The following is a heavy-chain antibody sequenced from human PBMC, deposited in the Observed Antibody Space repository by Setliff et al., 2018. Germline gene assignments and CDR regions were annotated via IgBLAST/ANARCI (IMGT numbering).Heavy chain of an antibody. CDR3: AKDRVPDGKWDFDS. CDR2: VDQGANT. V-gene: IGHV3-23*01. D-gene: IGHD2-8*01. Sequence: GASLTISCVASGFTFGAYTLTWVRQAPGKGLEFVSGVDQGANTYYGDSVKGRFTISRDNSQNTVYLQMTNLRVEDTAIYYCAKDRVPDGKWDFDSSGPGILVTVSS. J-gene: IGHJ4*02. CDR1: GFTFGAYT.